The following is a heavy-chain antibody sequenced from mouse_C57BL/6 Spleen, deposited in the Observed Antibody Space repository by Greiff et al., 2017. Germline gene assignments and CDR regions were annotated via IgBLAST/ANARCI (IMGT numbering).Heavy chain of an antibody. CDR2: IWSDGST. CDR3: ARQSGYYPLAMDY. J-gene: IGHJ4*01. Sequence: VQLVESGPGLVAPSQSLSITCTVSGFSLTSYGVHWVRQPPGKGLEWLVVIWSDGSTTYHSALKSRLSISKDNSKSQVFLKMNSLLTDDTAMYYCARQSGYYPLAMDYWGQGTSVTVSS. D-gene: IGHD2-3*01. CDR1: GFSLTSYG. V-gene: IGHV2-6-1*01.